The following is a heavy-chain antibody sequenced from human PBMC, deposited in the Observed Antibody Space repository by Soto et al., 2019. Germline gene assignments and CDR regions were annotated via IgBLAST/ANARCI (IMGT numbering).Heavy chain of an antibody. D-gene: IGHD3-22*01. CDR3: ARDRSLVVAYYYFDY. CDR2: ISSSSSYI. V-gene: IGHV3-21*03. J-gene: IGHJ4*02. CDR1: GFTFSSYS. Sequence: GGSLRLSCAASGFTFSSYSMNWVRQAPGKGLEWVSSISSSSSYIYYADSVKGRFTIPRDNAKNSLYLQMNSLRAEDTAVYYCARDRSLVVAYYYFDYWGQGTLVTVS.